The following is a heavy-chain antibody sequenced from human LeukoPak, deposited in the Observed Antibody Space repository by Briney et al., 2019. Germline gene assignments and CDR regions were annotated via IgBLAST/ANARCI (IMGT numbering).Heavy chain of an antibody. Sequence: GRSLRLSCAASGFTFDDYAMHWVRQAPGKGLEWVSGISWNSGSIGYADSVKGRFTISRDNAKNSLYLQMNSLRAEDTALYYCAKDPGGYCSGGSCYSYAFDIWGQGTMVTVSS. D-gene: IGHD2-15*01. CDR2: ISWNSGSI. CDR1: GFTFDDYA. J-gene: IGHJ3*02. V-gene: IGHV3-9*01. CDR3: AKDPGGYCSGGSCYSYAFDI.